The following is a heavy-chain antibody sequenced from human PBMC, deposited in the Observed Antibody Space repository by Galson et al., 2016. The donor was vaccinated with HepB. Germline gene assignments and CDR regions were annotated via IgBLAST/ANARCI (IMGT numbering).Heavy chain of an antibody. D-gene: IGHD6-13*01. CDR3: TRGGYSSSWFDNINAFDV. CDR1: GFTFGDYP. Sequence: SLRLSCAGSGFTFGDYPMSWVRQAPGKGLEWVAFIRSKTYGGTTEYAASVKGRFTISRDDSKSIAYRQMNSLKTEDTAVYHCTRGGYSSSWFDNINAFDVWGQGTMVTVSS. V-gene: IGHV3-49*04. J-gene: IGHJ3*01. CDR2: IRSKTYGGTT.